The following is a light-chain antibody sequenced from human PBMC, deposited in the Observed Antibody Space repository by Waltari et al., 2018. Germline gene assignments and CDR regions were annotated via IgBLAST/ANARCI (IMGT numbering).Light chain of an antibody. CDR3: SSYSTSITPYV. Sequence: QSALTQPASVSGSPGQSITISCTGTSSDVGGYNHVPWYQQHPGKAPKLMIYDVSSRPSGVSNRFFGSKSGNTASLTIPGLQAQDEAVYFCSSYSTSITPYVFGTGTKVTVL. J-gene: IGLJ1*01. CDR2: DVS. V-gene: IGLV2-14*03. CDR1: SSDVGGYNH.